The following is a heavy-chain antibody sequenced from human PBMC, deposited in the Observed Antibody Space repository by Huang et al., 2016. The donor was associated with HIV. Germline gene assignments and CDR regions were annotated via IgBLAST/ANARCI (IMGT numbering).Heavy chain of an antibody. CDR2: MNPKSGNR. V-gene: IGHV1-8*02. CDR3: VRGTRYGDYRLRHYYYYMDV. Sequence: QVQLVQSGAEVKKPGDSVKVSCKAYGYSFTNYDIQWVRQATGQGLEWRGWMNPKSGNRGYADKFQGRASMTRSTSISTAYMELKNLTSEDTAMYYFVRGTRYGDYRLRHYYYYMDVWGKGTTVTVSS. D-gene: IGHD4-17*01. J-gene: IGHJ6*03. CDR1: GYSFTNYD.